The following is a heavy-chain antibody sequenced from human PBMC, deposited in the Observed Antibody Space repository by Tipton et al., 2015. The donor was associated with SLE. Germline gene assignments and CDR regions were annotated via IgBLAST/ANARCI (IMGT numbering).Heavy chain of an antibody. J-gene: IGHJ6*02. V-gene: IGHV3-43*01. CDR2: LTWGGDHT. Sequence: SLRLSCSVSGVRLDEYNMNWVRQTPEKGLEWVALLTWGGDHTNYADSFKGRFIISRDDDKTSLFLQMNSLRSEDSGVYYCAKAHLPNSYFDVMDLWGQGTPVTVSS. CDR3: AKAHLPNSYFDVMDL. D-gene: IGHD4-23*01. CDR1: GVRLDEYN.